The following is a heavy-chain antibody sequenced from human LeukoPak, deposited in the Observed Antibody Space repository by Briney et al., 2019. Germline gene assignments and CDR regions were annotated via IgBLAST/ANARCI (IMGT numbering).Heavy chain of an antibody. CDR2: ISTSGSYT. CDR1: GFTFSSYS. V-gene: IGHV3-21*01. D-gene: IGHD6-13*01. Sequence: PGGSLRLSCAGSGFTFSSYSTNWVRQAPGKGLEWVSSISTSGSYTYYADSVKGRFTISRDNAKNSLYLQMNSLRADDTAVYYCARGYSSSWYQFEYWGQGTLVTVSS. CDR3: ARGYSSSWYQFEY. J-gene: IGHJ4*02.